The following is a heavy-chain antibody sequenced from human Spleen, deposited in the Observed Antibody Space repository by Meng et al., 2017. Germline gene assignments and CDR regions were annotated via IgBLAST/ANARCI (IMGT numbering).Heavy chain of an antibody. CDR2: INPNSGGT. CDR3: AREPDYSNYLDY. V-gene: IGHV1-2*02. J-gene: IGHJ4*02. CDR1: GYTFTGYY. D-gene: IGHD4-11*01. Sequence: ASVKVSCKASGYTFTGYYMHWVRQAPGQGLEWMGWINPNSGGTNYAQKFQGRVTMTRDTSISTAYMELSRLRSDDTAVYYCAREPDYSNYLDYWGQGTLVTVSS.